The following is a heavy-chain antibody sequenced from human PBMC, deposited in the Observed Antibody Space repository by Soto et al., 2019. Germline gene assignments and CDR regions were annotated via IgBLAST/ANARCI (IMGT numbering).Heavy chain of an antibody. CDR1: DGSSGGFY. CDR3: ARFGGLTARIFDD. V-gene: IGHV4-59*01. Sequence: PSETLSLTCTVYDGSSGGFYWSWIRQPPGKELEWIGYIYYSGSTNYNPSLKSRVTISVDTSKNQFSLNLRSMSPADTAVYYCARFGGLTARIFDDCGPGTLVTVSS. D-gene: IGHD3-16*01. J-gene: IGHJ4*02. CDR2: IYYSGST.